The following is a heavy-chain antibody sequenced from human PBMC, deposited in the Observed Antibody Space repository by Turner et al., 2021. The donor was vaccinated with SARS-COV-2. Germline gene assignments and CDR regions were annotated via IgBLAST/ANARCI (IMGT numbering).Heavy chain of an antibody. D-gene: IGHD5-18*01. CDR1: GFTFSSNY. V-gene: IGHV3-66*01. CDR2: IYSGGST. Sequence: GESGGGVVQPGRSLRLSCAASGFTFSSNYMSWVRQAPGKGLEWVSVIYSGGSTYYADSVKGRFTISRDNSKNTLYLQMNSLRAEDTAVYYCARVGSYGRRDVDYWGQGTLVTVSS. CDR3: ARVGSYGRRDVDY. J-gene: IGHJ4*02.